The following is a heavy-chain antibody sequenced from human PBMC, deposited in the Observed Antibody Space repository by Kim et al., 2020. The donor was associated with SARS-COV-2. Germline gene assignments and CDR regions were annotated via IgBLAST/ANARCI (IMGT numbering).Heavy chain of an antibody. V-gene: IGHV3-30*18. CDR3: AKPPSILANTDY. J-gene: IGHJ4*02. CDR1: GFTFSSYG. Sequence: GGSLRLSCAASGFTFSSYGMHWVRQAPGKGLEWVAVISYDGSNKYYADSVKGRFTISRDNSKNTLYLQMNSLRAEDTAVYYCAKPPSILANTDYWGQGTL. D-gene: IGHD3-3*01. CDR2: ISYDGSNK.